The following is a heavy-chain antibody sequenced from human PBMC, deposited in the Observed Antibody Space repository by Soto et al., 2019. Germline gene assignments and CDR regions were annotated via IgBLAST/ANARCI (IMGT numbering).Heavy chain of an antibody. CDR2: TYYRSKWIH. J-gene: IGHJ6*02. CDR3: AGVVWFRGMDV. CDR1: GDSVSSSSAA. D-gene: IGHD3-16*01. Sequence: QTLSLTCDISGDSVSSSSAAWNWIRQSPSRGLEWLGRTYYRSKWIHEYTVSMESRITINPDTSKNQFSLHIYSVTPEDTAMYYCAGVVWFRGMDVWGQGTPVTVSS. V-gene: IGHV6-1*01.